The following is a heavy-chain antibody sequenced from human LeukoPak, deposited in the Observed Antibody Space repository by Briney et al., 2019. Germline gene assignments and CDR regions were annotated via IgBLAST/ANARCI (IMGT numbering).Heavy chain of an antibody. CDR3: ARDTNGNSLYYYYGMDV. CDR2: IIPILGIA. CDR1: GGTFSSYA. Sequence: GASVKVSCKASGGTFSSYAISWVRQAPGQGLEWMGRIIPILGIANYAQKFQGRVTITADKSTSTAYMELSSLRSEDTAVYYCARDTNGNSLYYYYGMDVWGQGTTVTVSS. J-gene: IGHJ6*02. D-gene: IGHD4-23*01. V-gene: IGHV1-69*04.